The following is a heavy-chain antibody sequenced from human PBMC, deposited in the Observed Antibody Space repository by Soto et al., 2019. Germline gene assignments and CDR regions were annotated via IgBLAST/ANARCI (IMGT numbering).Heavy chain of an antibody. CDR1: GYTFTGYY. D-gene: IGHD3-22*01. Sequence: ASVKVSCKASGYTFTGYYMHWVRQAPGQGLEWMGWINPNSGGTNYAQKIQGWVTMTRDTSISTAYMELSRLRSDDTAVYYCARVMYYYDSSGFSSAFDIWGQGTMVTVSS. CDR3: ARVMYYYDSSGFSSAFDI. J-gene: IGHJ3*02. V-gene: IGHV1-2*04. CDR2: INPNSGGT.